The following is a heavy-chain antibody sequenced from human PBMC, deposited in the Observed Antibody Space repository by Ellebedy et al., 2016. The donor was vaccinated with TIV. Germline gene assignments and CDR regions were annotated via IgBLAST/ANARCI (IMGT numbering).Heavy chain of an antibody. Sequence: PGGSLRLSCAASGFTFSDYYMSWIRQAPGKGLEWVSYISTTGYTIYYADSVKGRFTISRDNAENSLFLQMNSLRAEDTAVYYLSRDPVGVGPAFDVWGQGTMVTVSS. D-gene: IGHD4-23*01. CDR2: ISTTGYTI. V-gene: IGHV3-11*01. CDR1: GFTFSDYY. J-gene: IGHJ3*01. CDR3: SRDPVGVGPAFDV.